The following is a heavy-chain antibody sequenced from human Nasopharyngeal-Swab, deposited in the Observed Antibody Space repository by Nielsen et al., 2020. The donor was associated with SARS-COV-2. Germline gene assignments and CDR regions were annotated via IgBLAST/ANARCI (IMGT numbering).Heavy chain of an antibody. CDR1: GGTFSSYA. CDR3: ARGYSGYGYYFDY. CDR2: IFPIFGTA. D-gene: IGHD5-12*01. V-gene: IGHV1-69*13. Sequence: SVKVSCKASGGTFSSYAISWVRQAPGQGLEWMGGIFPIFGTANYAQKFQGRVTITADESTSTAYMELSSLRSEDTAVYYCARGYSGYGYYFDYWGQGTLVTVSS. J-gene: IGHJ4*02.